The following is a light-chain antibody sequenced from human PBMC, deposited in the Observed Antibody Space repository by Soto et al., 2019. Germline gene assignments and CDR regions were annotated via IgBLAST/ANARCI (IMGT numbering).Light chain of an antibody. CDR2: DVS. V-gene: IGLV2-14*01. CDR1: SSDVGGYNY. Sequence: QSVLTQPASVSGSPRQSITISCTGTSSDVGGYNYVSWYQQHPGKAPKLMIYDVSNRPSGVSSRFSGSKSGNTASLAISGLQAEDEADYYCSSYTSSSTLWVFGSGTKSPS. CDR3: SSYTSSSTLWV. J-gene: IGLJ1*01.